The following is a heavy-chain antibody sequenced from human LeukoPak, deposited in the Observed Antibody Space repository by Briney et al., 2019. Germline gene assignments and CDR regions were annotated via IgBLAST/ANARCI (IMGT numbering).Heavy chain of an antibody. CDR1: GYTFTAFH. V-gene: IGHV1-2*02. CDR2: INPNTGAT. CDR3: ARGEVDTSGWDCFHF. Sequence: ASVKVSCKASGYTFTAFHVHWVRRAPGQGLEWMGWINPNTGATNYPQKFQGRVTMTTDTSISTTYMELSSLRSDDTAFYYCARGEVDTSGWDCFHFWGQGALVTVSS. J-gene: IGHJ4*02. D-gene: IGHD6-19*01.